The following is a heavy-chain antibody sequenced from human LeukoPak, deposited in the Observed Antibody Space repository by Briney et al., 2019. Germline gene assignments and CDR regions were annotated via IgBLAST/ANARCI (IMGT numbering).Heavy chain of an antibody. J-gene: IGHJ4*02. Sequence: ASVKVSCKASGYTFTNYAIHWVRQAPGQRLEWMGWINAGNGNTKYSQDFQGRVTITRDTSASTAYMELSGQGSEDMAVYYCARGDTYYYDSRGYYVFDYWGQGTLVTVSS. CDR2: INAGNGNT. CDR1: GYTFTNYA. CDR3: ARGDTYYYDSRGYYVFDY. V-gene: IGHV1-3*03. D-gene: IGHD3-22*01.